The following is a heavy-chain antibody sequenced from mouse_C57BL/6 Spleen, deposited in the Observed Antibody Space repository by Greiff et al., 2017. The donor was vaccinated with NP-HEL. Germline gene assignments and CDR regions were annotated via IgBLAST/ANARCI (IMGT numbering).Heavy chain of an antibody. CDR3: ARLDSSGYDY. V-gene: IGHV1-64*01. D-gene: IGHD3-2*02. CDR2: IHPNSGST. CDR1: GYTFTSYW. J-gene: IGHJ2*01. Sequence: VQLQQSGAELVKPGASVKLSCKASGYTFTSYWMHWVKQRPGQGLEWIGMIHPNSGSTNYNEKFKSKATLTVDKSSSTAYMQLSSLTSEDSAVYYCARLDSSGYDYWGQGTTLTVSS.